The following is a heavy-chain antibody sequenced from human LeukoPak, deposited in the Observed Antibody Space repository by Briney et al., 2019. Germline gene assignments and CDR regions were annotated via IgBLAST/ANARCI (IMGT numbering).Heavy chain of an antibody. D-gene: IGHD1-26*01. J-gene: IGHJ3*01. Sequence: GGSLRLSCAASGFTFDDYAMHWVRQAPGKGLEWVSRLTCNSYTIVYADSVKGRFTLSRDNAKKSLYLQMNSLRPEDMALYYCAKGMGVGWLIVDALDVWGRGTMVTAPS. CDR2: LTCNSYTI. CDR1: GFTFDDYA. V-gene: IGHV3-9*03. CDR3: AKGMGVGWLIVDALDV.